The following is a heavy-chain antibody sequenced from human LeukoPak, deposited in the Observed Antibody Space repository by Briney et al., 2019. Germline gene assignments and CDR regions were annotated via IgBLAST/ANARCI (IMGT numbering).Heavy chain of an antibody. Sequence: GGSLRLSCAASGFTFDDYAMHWVRQAPGKGLEWVSGISWNSGSIGYADSVKGRFTISRDNAKNCLYLQMNSLRAEDTALYYCAKGEGYWGQGTLVTVSS. V-gene: IGHV3-9*01. CDR2: ISWNSGSI. J-gene: IGHJ4*02. CDR1: GFTFDDYA. CDR3: AKGEGY.